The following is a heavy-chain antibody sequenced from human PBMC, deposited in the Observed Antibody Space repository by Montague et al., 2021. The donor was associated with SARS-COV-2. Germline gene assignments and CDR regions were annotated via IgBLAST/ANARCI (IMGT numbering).Heavy chain of an antibody. CDR3: AREGGNMAEIKIFGVVINGYYCDY. Sequence: SETLSLTCTVSGGSISSSSYYWGWIRQPPGKGLEWFGSIYYSGSTYYNPSLKSRVTISVDTTKNQFSLKLSSVTAADTAVYYCAREGGNMAEIKIFGVVINGYYCDYWGQGTLVTVSS. CDR1: GGSISSSSYY. V-gene: IGHV4-39*02. J-gene: IGHJ4*02. D-gene: IGHD3-3*01. CDR2: IYYSGST.